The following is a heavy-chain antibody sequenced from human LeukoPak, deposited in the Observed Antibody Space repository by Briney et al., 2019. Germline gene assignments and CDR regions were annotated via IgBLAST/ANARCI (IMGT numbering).Heavy chain of an antibody. V-gene: IGHV3-9*01. Sequence: GGSLRLSCAASGFTFDDYAMHWVRQAPGKGLEWVSGISWNSGTIGYADSVKGRFTISRDNAKNSLYLQMNSLRAEDTAVYYCARDGDTGDFWSGYLDYWGQGTLVTVSS. CDR2: ISWNSGTI. J-gene: IGHJ4*02. CDR3: ARDGDTGDFWSGYLDY. D-gene: IGHD3-3*01. CDR1: GFTFDDYA.